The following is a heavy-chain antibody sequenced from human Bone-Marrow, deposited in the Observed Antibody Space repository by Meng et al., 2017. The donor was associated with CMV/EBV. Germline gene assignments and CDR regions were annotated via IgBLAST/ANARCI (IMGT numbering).Heavy chain of an antibody. CDR1: GFTFLNSA. Sequence: SGFTFLNSAMSCVRHTPGKVLEWVSTISGRGDNTYYADSVKGRFAFSRDNSKNTLYLQMNSLRAEDTAVYYCAKLYSYEGRGGLDFWGQGTLVTVSS. CDR3: AKLYSYEGRGGLDF. J-gene: IGHJ4*02. V-gene: IGHV3-23*01. CDR2: ISGRGDNT. D-gene: IGHD5-18*01.